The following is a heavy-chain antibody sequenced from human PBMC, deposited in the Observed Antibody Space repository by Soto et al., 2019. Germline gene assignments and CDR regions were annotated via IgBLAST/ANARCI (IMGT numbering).Heavy chain of an antibody. CDR3: ARSTTIRDQDILTGGDAFDI. J-gene: IGHJ3*02. CDR1: GYSFTSYW. Sequence: GESLKISCKGSGYSFTSYWIGWVRQMPGKGLEWMGIIYPGDSDTRYSPSFQGQVTISADKSISTAYLQWSSLKASDTAMYYCARSTTIRDQDILTGGDAFDIWGQGKMVTVSS. D-gene: IGHD3-9*01. CDR2: IYPGDSDT. V-gene: IGHV5-51*01.